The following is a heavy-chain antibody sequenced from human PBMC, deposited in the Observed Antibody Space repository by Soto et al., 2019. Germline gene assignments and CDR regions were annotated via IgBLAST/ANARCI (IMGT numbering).Heavy chain of an antibody. CDR3: AASIFYYGMDV. Sequence: GESLKISCKRSGYTLTNYCIGWVLQMPWKGLEWMGIIYPGDSDTKYNPSFQGQVTISADKSITTTYLRWTSLKASDTAIYYCAASIFYYGMDVWGQGTTVTVSS. CDR2: IYPGDSDT. CDR1: GYTLTNYC. J-gene: IGHJ6*02. V-gene: IGHV5-51*01.